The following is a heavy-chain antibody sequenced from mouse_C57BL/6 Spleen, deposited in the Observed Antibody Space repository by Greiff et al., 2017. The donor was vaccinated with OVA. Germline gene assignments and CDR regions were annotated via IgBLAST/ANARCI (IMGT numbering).Heavy chain of an antibody. CDR3: ARRYGFYPWFAY. CDR1: GYTFTSYW. Sequence: QVQLQQSGAELVKPGASVKMSCKASGYTFTSYWITWVKQRPGQGLEWIGDIYPGSGSTNYNEKFKSKATLTVDTSSSTAYMQLSSLTSEDSAVYYCARRYGFYPWFAYWGQGTLVTVSA. D-gene: IGHD2-2*01. CDR2: IYPGSGST. J-gene: IGHJ3*01. V-gene: IGHV1-55*01.